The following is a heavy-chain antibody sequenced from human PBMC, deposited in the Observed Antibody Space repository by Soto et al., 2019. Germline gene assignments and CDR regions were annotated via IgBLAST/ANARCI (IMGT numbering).Heavy chain of an antibody. CDR1: GGSISSYY. Sequence: SGTLSLTRTVSGGSISSYYWGWTRQPPGKGLEWIGEIYHSGSTTYNPSLKSRVTISVDKSNNQFSLKLSSVTAADTAVYYCARVSVAGTRFDYWGQGTLVTVSS. J-gene: IGHJ4*02. V-gene: IGHV4-59*12. CDR2: IYHSGST. D-gene: IGHD6-19*01. CDR3: ARVSVAGTRFDY.